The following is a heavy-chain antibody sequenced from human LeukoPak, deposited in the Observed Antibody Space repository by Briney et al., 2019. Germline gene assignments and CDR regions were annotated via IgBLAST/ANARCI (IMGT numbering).Heavy chain of an antibody. CDR1: GFTFSNYW. CDR3: ARGQTWIQLWP. V-gene: IGHV3-7*04. J-gene: IGHJ5*02. Sequence: GGSLRLSCAASGFTFSNYWMTWVRQAPGKGLEWVANIKQDGSEKYYVDSVKGRFNISRDNAKNSLYLQMNSLRDEDTAVYYCARGQTWIQLWPRGQGTLVTVSS. CDR2: IKQDGSEK. D-gene: IGHD5-18*01.